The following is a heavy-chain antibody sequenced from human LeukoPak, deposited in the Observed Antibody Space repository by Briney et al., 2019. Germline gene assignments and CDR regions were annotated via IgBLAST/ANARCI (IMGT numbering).Heavy chain of an antibody. CDR1: GGSISSSSYY. D-gene: IGHD4-23*01. Sequence: SETLSLTCTVSGGSISSSSYYWGWIRQPPGKGLEWIGSIYYSGSTYYNPSLKSRVTISVDTSKNQFSLKLSSVTAADTAVYYCARGHGGNSGYWGQGTLVTVSS. J-gene: IGHJ4*02. CDR2: IYYSGST. CDR3: ARGHGGNSGY. V-gene: IGHV4-39*07.